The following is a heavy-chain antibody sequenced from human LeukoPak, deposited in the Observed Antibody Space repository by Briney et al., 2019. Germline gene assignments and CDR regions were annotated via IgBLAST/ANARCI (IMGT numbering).Heavy chain of an antibody. J-gene: IGHJ4*02. CDR2: IYYSGGT. CDR1: GASISSTNW. Sequence: SETLSLTCAVSGASISSTNWWSWVRQPPGKGLEWIGYIYYSGGTNYNPSLKSRVTISVDTSKNQFSLKLSSVTAADTAVYYCARDGDPGFDYWGQGTLVTVSS. CDR3: ARDGDPGFDY. D-gene: IGHD3-10*01. V-gene: IGHV4-4*02.